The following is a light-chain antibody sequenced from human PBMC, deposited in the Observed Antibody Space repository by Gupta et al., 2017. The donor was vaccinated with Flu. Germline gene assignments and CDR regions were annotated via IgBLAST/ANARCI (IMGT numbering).Light chain of an antibody. Sequence: KVTNSCAGSSSKIGNDDVSWYQQGSGEAPKVLIYEDNKRPSGIPERFSGSKSGTSATLVITGLQAGDEADFYCATWDSSRSLMVFGGGTKLTV. CDR1: SSKIGNDD. V-gene: IGLV1-51*02. CDR2: EDN. J-gene: IGLJ3*02. CDR3: ATWDSSRSLMV.